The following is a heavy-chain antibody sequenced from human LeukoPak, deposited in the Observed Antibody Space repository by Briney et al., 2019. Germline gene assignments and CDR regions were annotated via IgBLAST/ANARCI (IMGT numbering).Heavy chain of an antibody. V-gene: IGHV3-23*01. CDR2: ISGSDGST. D-gene: IGHD2-8*02. CDR1: GFTFSSYA. Sequence: GGSLRLSCAASGFTFSSYAMSWVRQAPGKGLEYVSLISGSDGSTYYEDCVKGRFTISRDNSNNPLYLHMNSLRAEDTAIYYCEKEGTGGYYLNYWGQGTLVTVSS. CDR3: EKEGTGGYYLNY. J-gene: IGHJ4*02.